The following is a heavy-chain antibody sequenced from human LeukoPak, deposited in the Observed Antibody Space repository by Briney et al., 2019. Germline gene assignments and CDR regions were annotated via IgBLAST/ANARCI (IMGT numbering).Heavy chain of an antibody. Sequence: SETLSLTCTVSGGSISSSFNYWAWIRQPPGKGLEWIGSIYESGSAYYDPSLKSRITMSVDTSENQFSLKLTSVTAADTAVYYCARHYGPWGQGTLVTVSS. D-gene: IGHD3-16*01. V-gene: IGHV4-39*01. J-gene: IGHJ5*02. CDR1: GGSISSSFNY. CDR2: IYESGSA. CDR3: ARHYGP.